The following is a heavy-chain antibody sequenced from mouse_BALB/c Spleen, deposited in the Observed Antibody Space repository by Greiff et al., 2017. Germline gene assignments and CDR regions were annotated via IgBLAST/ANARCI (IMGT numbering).Heavy chain of an antibody. J-gene: IGHJ2*01. CDR1: GFTFSSYA. D-gene: IGHD1-1*01. CDR2: ISSGGST. Sequence: EVQRVESGGGLVKPGGSLKLSCAASGFTFSSYAMSWVRQTPEKRLEWVASISSGGSTYYPDSVKGRFTISRDNARNILYLQMSSLRSEDTAMYYCARGSYGSSYDYWGQGTTLTVSS. CDR3: ARGSYGSSYDY. V-gene: IGHV5-6-5*01.